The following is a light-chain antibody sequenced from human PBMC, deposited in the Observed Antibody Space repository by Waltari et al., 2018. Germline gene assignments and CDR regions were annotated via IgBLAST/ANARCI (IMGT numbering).Light chain of an antibody. CDR3: SSYAGSNNPYV. J-gene: IGLJ1*01. Sequence: QSALTQPPSASGSPGQSVTVSCTGTSSDVGSYNYVSWYQQHPGKAPKLVIYEVTKRPSGVPDRFSGSKSDNMASLTVSGLQAEDEADYYCSSYAGSNNPYVFGTGTKVTVL. CDR1: SSDVGSYNY. CDR2: EVT. V-gene: IGLV2-8*01.